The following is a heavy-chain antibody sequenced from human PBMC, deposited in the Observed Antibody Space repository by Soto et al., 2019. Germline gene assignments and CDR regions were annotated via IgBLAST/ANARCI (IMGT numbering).Heavy chain of an antibody. J-gene: IGHJ6*02. Sequence: PVKVSCKASGGTFSSYAISWVREAPGQGLEWMGGIIPIFGTANYAQKFQGRATITADESTSTAYMELSSLRSEDTAVYYCARDRGGEWELLNYYGMDVWGQGTTVTVSS. CDR3: ARDRGGEWELLNYYGMDV. V-gene: IGHV1-69*13. CDR2: IIPIFGTA. CDR1: GGTFSSYA. D-gene: IGHD1-26*01.